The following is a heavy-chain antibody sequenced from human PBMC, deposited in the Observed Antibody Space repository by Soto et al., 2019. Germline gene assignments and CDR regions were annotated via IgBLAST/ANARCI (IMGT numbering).Heavy chain of an antibody. V-gene: IGHV4-31*03. Sequence: QVHLQESGPGLVKPSQTLSLTCTVSGGSISSDGYYWSWIRQHPGTCLEWLGYIHYTGNTYYNQSLKSRVSISVDTSKNLFSLNLSSATAADTAVIYCARVTCSGGSCLNSWFDPWGQGTLVTVSS. CDR3: ARVTCSGGSCLNSWFDP. CDR1: GGSISSDGYY. CDR2: IHYTGNT. D-gene: IGHD2-15*01. J-gene: IGHJ5*02.